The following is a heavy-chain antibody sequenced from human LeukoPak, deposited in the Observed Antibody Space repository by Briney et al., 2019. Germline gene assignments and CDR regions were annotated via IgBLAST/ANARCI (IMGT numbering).Heavy chain of an antibody. V-gene: IGHV4-59*11. D-gene: IGHD4-4*01. CDR2: MFYSGRT. CDR1: DDSIRTHY. Sequence: PSETLSLTCTVSDDSIRTHYWSWIRQPPGKGLEWIGYMFYSGRTNYNPSLKSRVTISLDTSKNQFSPKLRSVTAEDTAIYYCARTRDDYNWEPEYWGQGTLVTVSS. CDR3: ARTRDDYNWEPEY. J-gene: IGHJ4*02.